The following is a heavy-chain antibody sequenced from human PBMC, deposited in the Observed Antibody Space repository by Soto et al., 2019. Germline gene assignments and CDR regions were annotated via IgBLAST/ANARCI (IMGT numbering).Heavy chain of an antibody. CDR1: GGTFSSYA. CDR3: ARDLVFDSSRWEYYYGMDV. Sequence: SVKVSCKASGGTFSSYAISWVRQAPGQGLEWMGGIIPIFGTANYAQKFQGRVTITADKSTSTAYMELSRLRSDDTAVYYCARDLVFDSSRWEYYYGMDVWGQGTTVTVS. CDR2: IIPIFGTA. D-gene: IGHD3-9*01. V-gene: IGHV1-69*06. J-gene: IGHJ6*02.